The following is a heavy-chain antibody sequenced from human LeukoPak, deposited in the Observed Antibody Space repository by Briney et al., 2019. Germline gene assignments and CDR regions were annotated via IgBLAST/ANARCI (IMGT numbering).Heavy chain of an antibody. CDR2: INSDGSST. CDR3: ARSLPYCTNGVCYTYWFDP. V-gene: IGHV3-74*01. Sequence: GGSLRLSCAASGFTFSSYAMSWVRQAPGKGLVWVSRINSDGSSTSYADSVKGRFTISRDNAKNTLYLQMSSLRAEDTAVYYCARSLPYCTNGVCYTYWFDPWGQGTLVTVSS. D-gene: IGHD2-8*01. CDR1: GFTFSSYA. J-gene: IGHJ5*02.